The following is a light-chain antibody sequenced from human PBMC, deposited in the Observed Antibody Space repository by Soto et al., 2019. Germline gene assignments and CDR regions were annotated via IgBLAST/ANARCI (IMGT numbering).Light chain of an antibody. V-gene: IGKV1-39*01. CDR2: GAS. J-gene: IGKJ4*01. Sequence: DVQMTQSPPSLSASVGDRVSITCRASESITKYLSWYQQKPGKAPKLLIYGASSLQSVVPLRFGGSGFGTDFTLNISSLQPEDFATYYCQQTHSVPRTFGGGTKVEI. CDR1: ESITKY. CDR3: QQTHSVPRT.